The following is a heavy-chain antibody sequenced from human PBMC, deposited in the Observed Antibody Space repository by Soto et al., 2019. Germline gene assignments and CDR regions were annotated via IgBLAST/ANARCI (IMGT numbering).Heavy chain of an antibody. J-gene: IGHJ5*02. Sequence: EVQLLESGGALVQPGGSLRLSCAASGFTFSNYAFNWVRQAPGKGLEWVSGISGSGDRTDYTDSMKGRFTISRDNSKNTLYVHLNRVRVADTAVYYGVRAAFGSGWNSWGQGTLVAVSS. CDR1: GFTFSNYA. V-gene: IGHV3-23*01. CDR3: VRAAFGSGWNS. D-gene: IGHD6-19*01. CDR2: ISGSGDRT.